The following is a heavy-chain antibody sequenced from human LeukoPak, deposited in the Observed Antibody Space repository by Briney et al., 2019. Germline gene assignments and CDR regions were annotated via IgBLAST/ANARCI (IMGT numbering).Heavy chain of an antibody. Sequence: SSETLSLTCAVYGGSFSGYYWSWIRQPPGRGLEWIGEINHSGSTNYIPSLKSRVTISVDTSKNQFSLKLSSVNAADTAVYYCAREIAVAGRGDYWGQGTLVTVSS. V-gene: IGHV4-34*01. CDR1: GGSFSGYY. CDR3: AREIAVAGRGDY. D-gene: IGHD6-19*01. CDR2: INHSGST. J-gene: IGHJ4*02.